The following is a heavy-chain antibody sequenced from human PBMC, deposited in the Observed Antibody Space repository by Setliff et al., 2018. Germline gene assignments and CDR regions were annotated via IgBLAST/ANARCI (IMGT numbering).Heavy chain of an antibody. CDR3: SGDCPSHGYNQLEV. J-gene: IGHJ4*02. CDR2: INPSSGRT. Sequence: GASVKVSCKASGYTFTSYGISWVRQAPGLGLEWMGTINPSSGRTSYAQKFQGKVTMTRDESTNTAYMEMTSLRSDDTALYYCSGDCPSHGYNQLEVWGQGTLVTVSS. D-gene: IGHD5-12*01. V-gene: IGHV1-46*01. CDR1: GYTFTSYG.